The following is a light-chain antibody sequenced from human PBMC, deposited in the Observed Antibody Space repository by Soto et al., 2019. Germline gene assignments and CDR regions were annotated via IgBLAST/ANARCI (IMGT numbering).Light chain of an antibody. CDR3: QSYDSSLSGYV. J-gene: IGLJ1*01. CDR2: GNS. V-gene: IGLV1-40*01. Sequence: QSVLTQPPSVSGAPGQRVTISCTGSSSNIGAGYDVHWYQQLPGTAPKLLIYGNSNRPSGVPDRFSGSKSGTSASLAITGXXXXXXXDYYCQSYDSSLSGYVFGTGTKVTVX. CDR1: SSNIGAGYD.